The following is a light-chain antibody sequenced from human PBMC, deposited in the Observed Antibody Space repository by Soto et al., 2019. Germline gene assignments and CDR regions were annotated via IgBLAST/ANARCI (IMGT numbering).Light chain of an antibody. V-gene: IGKV1-5*01. CDR3: QQYNSYSAT. J-gene: IGKJ1*01. CDR2: DAS. CDR1: QSISSW. Sequence: DIQMTQSPSTLSASVGDSVTITCRASQSISSWLAWYQQKPGKAPKLLTYDASSVESGVPSRFSGSGSGTEFTLTISSLQPGDFATYYCQQYNSYSATFGQGTKV.